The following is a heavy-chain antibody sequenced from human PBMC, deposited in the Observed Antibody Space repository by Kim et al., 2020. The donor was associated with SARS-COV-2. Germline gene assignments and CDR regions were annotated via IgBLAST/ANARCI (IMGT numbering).Heavy chain of an antibody. Sequence: SETLSLTCTVSGGSISSYYWSWIRQPPGKGLEWIGYIYYSGSTNYNPSLKSRVTISVDTSKNQFSLKLSSVTAADTAVYYCARRDILTGEGFDPWGQGTLVTVSS. CDR2: IYYSGST. V-gene: IGHV4-59*08. J-gene: IGHJ5*02. D-gene: IGHD3-9*01. CDR3: ARRDILTGEGFDP. CDR1: GGSISSYY.